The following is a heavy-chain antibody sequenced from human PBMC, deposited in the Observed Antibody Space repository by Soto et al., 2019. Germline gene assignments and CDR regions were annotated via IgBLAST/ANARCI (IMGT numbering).Heavy chain of an antibody. V-gene: IGHV4-34*01. J-gene: IGHJ4*02. CDR2: THHSGST. CDR1: GGSLSGNY. CDR3: ARTTAAIHLNY. Sequence: SETLSLTCAVYGGSLSGNYWGWIRQPPGKGLEWIGETHHSGSTAYNPSLKSRVTISVDTSRNQFSLKLNSVTAADTAVYYCARTTAAIHLNYWSQGPLVTVSS. D-gene: IGHD2-21*02.